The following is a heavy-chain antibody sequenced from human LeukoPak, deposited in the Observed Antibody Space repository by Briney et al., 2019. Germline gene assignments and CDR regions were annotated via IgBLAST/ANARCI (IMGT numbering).Heavy chain of an antibody. CDR2: INPNSGGT. D-gene: IGHD6-6*01. V-gene: IGHV1-2*02. CDR1: GGTFSSYT. Sequence: ASVKVSCKASGGTFSSYTISWVRQAPGRGLEWMGWINPNSGGTNYAQKFQGRVTMTRDTSISTAYMELSRLRSDDTAVYYCARPYSSSPDAFDIWGQGTMVTVSS. J-gene: IGHJ3*02. CDR3: ARPYSSSPDAFDI.